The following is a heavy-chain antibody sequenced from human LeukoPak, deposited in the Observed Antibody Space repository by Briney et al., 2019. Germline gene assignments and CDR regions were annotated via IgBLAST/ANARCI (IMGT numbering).Heavy chain of an antibody. V-gene: IGHV4-59*05. CDR3: ARQYSSGWYDPAGY. CDR2: IYYSGST. D-gene: IGHD6-19*01. CDR1: GGSISSYY. Sequence: PSETLSLTCTVSGGSISSYYWSWIRQPPGKGLEWIGSIYYSGSTYYNPSLKSRVTISVDTSKNQFSLKLSSVTAADTAMYYCARQYSSGWYDPAGYWGQGTLVTVSS. J-gene: IGHJ4*02.